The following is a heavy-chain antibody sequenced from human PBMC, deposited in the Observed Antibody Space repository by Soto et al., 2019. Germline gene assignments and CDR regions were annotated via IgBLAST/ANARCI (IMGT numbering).Heavy chain of an antibody. J-gene: IGHJ4*02. Sequence: SVKVSCKASGGTFSSYAISWVRQAPGQGLEWMGGIIPIFGTANYAQKFQGRVTITADESTSTAYMELSSLRSEDTAVYYCARASSGYYPQHFYFDYWGQGTLVTVYS. CDR2: IIPIFGTA. CDR1: GGTFSSYA. D-gene: IGHD3-22*01. CDR3: ARASSGYYPQHFYFDY. V-gene: IGHV1-69*13.